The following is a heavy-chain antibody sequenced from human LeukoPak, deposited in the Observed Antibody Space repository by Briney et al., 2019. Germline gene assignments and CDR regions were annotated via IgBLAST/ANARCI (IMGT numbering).Heavy chain of an antibody. Sequence: PGGSLRLSCAASGFTFSSYGVHWVRQAPGKGLEWVAVIWYDGSNKYYADSVKGRFTISRDNSKNTLYLQMNSLRAEDTAVYYCARDWTHTSGQWLVHRSLDYWGQGTLVTVSS. J-gene: IGHJ4*02. D-gene: IGHD6-19*01. CDR3: ARDWTHTSGQWLVHRSLDY. V-gene: IGHV3-33*08. CDR1: GFTFSSYG. CDR2: IWYDGSNK.